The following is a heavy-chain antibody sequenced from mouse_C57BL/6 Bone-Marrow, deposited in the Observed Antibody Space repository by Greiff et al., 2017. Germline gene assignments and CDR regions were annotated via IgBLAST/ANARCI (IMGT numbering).Heavy chain of an antibody. V-gene: IGHV1-55*01. D-gene: IGHD6-1*01. CDR3: AREGSHSDAMDY. CDR1: GYTFTSYW. Sequence: VQLQQPGAELVKPGASVKMSCKASGYTFTSYWITWVKQRPGQGLEWIGDIYPGSGSTNYNEKFKSKATLTVDTSSSTAYMQLSSLTSEDSAVYYCAREGSHSDAMDYWSQGTSVTVSS. J-gene: IGHJ4*01. CDR2: IYPGSGST.